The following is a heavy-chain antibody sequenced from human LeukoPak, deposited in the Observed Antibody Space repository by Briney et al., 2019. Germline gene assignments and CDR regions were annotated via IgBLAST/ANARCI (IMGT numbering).Heavy chain of an antibody. CDR3: ARGRTGYYYGSGKIYYYGLDV. J-gene: IGHJ6*02. Sequence: SETLSLTCAVYGGSFSGYYWSWIRQPPGKGLEWIGEINHSGTTNNNPSLKSRVSISVDTSKNQFSLKLSPVTAADTAVYYCARGRTGYYYGSGKIYYYGLDVWGQGTTVTVSS. CDR1: GGSFSGYY. CDR2: INHSGTT. D-gene: IGHD3-10*01. V-gene: IGHV4-34*01.